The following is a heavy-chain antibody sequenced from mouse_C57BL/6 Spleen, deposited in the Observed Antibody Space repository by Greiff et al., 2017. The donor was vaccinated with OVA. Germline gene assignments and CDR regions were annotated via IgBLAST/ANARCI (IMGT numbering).Heavy chain of an antibody. J-gene: IGHJ3*01. V-gene: IGHV1-15*01. Sequence: VKLVESGAELVRPGASVTLSCKASGYTFTDYEMHWVKQTPVHGLEWIGAIDPETGGTAYNQKFKGKAILTADKSSSTAYMELRSLTSEDSAVYYCTRSGGSSYGAWFAYWGQGTLVTVSA. CDR2: IDPETGGT. CDR3: TRSGGSSYGAWFAY. CDR1: GYTFTDYE. D-gene: IGHD1-1*01.